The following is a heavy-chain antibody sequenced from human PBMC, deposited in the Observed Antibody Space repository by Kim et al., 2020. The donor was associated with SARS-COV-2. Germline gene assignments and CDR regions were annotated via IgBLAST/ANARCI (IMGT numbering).Heavy chain of an antibody. Sequence: GGSLRLSCAASGFTFSTYGMHWVRQAPGKGLEWVAVISYDGTNKYYEDSVKGRFTISRDNSKNTLYLQMNSLRAEDTAVYYCARVFRSDILTGSSPIDYWGQGTLVTVSS. V-gene: IGHV3-33*05. CDR1: GFTFSTYG. J-gene: IGHJ4*02. CDR2: ISYDGTNK. CDR3: ARVFRSDILTGSSPIDY. D-gene: IGHD3-9*01.